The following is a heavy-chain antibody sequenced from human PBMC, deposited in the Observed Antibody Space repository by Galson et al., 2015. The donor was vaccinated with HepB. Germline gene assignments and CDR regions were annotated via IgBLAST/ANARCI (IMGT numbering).Heavy chain of an antibody. J-gene: IGHJ6*02. CDR2: ISSSSSFK. CDR3: ERDRMTIVRGVCLYGMDV. Sequence: SLRLSCAASGFTFSSDSMNWVRQAPGKGLEWVSSISSSSSFKFYAESVKGRFTISRDNAKNSLYLQMNSLKAEEQDLYYCERDRMTIVRGVCLYGMDVWGQGTTVTVSS. CDR1: GFTFSSDS. D-gene: IGHD3-10*01. V-gene: IGHV3-21*01.